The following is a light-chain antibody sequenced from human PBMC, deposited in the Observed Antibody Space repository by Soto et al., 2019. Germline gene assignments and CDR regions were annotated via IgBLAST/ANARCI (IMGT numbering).Light chain of an antibody. CDR3: QQYDTLPRT. CDR1: QRVDGNY. J-gene: IGKJ1*01. V-gene: IGKV3-20*01. Sequence: PGERAALYCRASQRVDGNYLAWYLQIPGQAPRLLIHGASNRATGIPDRFSGSGSGTDFTLTITRLEPEDSAMYYCQQYDTLPRTFGQGTKVDIK. CDR2: GAS.